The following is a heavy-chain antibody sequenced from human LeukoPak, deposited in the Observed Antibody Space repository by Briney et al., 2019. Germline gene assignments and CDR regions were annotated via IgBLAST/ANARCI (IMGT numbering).Heavy chain of an antibody. J-gene: IGHJ5*02. D-gene: IGHD3-3*01. CDR2: ISGSGGST. CDR1: GFTFSSYA. V-gene: IGHV3-23*01. CDR3: AKETGLGYDFWSDLNWFDH. Sequence: PGGSLRLSCAASGFTFSSYAMSWVRQAPGKGLEWVSAISGSGGSTYYADSVKGRFTISRDNSKNTLYLQMNSLRAEDTAVYYCAKETGLGYDFWSDLNWFDHWGQGTLVTVSS.